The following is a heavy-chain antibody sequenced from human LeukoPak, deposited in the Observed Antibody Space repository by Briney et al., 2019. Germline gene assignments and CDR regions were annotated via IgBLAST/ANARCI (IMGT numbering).Heavy chain of an antibody. CDR3: ALAPNSNWFDF. Sequence: SETLSLTCTVSGDSTSNFYWNWIRQSPGKGLEWIGNIHYSGSSVYNPSLKSRGTISIDTSRRQFFLRLNSVTAADTAVYFCALAPNSNWFDFWGPGTLVTVSS. CDR1: GDSTSNFY. D-gene: IGHD2-8*01. J-gene: IGHJ5*01. CDR2: IHYSGSS. V-gene: IGHV4-59*03.